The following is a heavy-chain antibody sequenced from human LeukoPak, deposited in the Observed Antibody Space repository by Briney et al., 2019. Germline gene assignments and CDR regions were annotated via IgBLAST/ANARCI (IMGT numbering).Heavy chain of an antibody. Sequence: GGSLRLSCAAPGFTFSSYGMRWVRQAPGKGLEWVAFIRYDGSNKYYADSVKGRFTISRDNSKNTLYLQMNSLRAEDTAVYYCAKGVAVAGDLDYWGQGTLVTVSS. D-gene: IGHD6-19*01. CDR1: GFTFSSYG. J-gene: IGHJ4*02. CDR2: IRYDGSNK. CDR3: AKGVAVAGDLDY. V-gene: IGHV3-30*02.